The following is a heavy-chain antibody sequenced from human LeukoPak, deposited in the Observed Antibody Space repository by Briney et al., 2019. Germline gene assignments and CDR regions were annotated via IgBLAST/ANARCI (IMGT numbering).Heavy chain of an antibody. Sequence: PGGSLRLSCAASGFTFSSYAMHWVRQAPGKGLEYVSAISSNGGSTYYANSVKGRFTISRDDSKNTLYLQMNSLRVEDTAMYYCARDYCSTTTCLDYWGQGTLVTVSS. V-gene: IGHV3-64*01. CDR2: ISSNGGST. D-gene: IGHD2-2*01. CDR1: GFTFSSYA. J-gene: IGHJ4*02. CDR3: ARDYCSTTTCLDY.